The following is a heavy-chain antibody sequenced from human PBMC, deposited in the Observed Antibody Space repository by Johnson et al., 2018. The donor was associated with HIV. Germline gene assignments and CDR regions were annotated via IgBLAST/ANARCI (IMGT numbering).Heavy chain of an antibody. J-gene: IGHJ3*02. CDR1: GFTFSSYA. D-gene: IGHD5-24*01. CDR2: ISYGGNKQ. CDR3: ARDVRWLPDAFDI. V-gene: IGHV3-30-3*01. Sequence: QVQLVESGGGVVQPGRSLRLSCAASGFTFSSYAMHWVRQAPGKGLEWVAVISYGGNKQYYVDSVEGRFTISRDNSKDTLYLQMNNLTIEDTAVYSCARDVRWLPDAFDIWGQGTMVTVSS.